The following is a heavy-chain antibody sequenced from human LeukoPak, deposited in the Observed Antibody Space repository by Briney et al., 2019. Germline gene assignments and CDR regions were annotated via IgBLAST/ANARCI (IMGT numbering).Heavy chain of an antibody. CDR1: GGSISSYY. J-gene: IGHJ6*02. CDR2: IYYSGST. Sequence: PSETLSVTCTVSGGSISSYYWSWIRQPPGNGLEWIGYIYYSGSTNYNPSLKSRVTISVDTSKNQFSLKLSSVTAADTAVYYCAREGYGMDVWGQGTTVTVSS. V-gene: IGHV4-59*01. CDR3: AREGYGMDV.